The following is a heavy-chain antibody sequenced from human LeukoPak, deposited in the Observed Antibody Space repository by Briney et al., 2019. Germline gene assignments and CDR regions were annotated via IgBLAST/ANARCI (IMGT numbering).Heavy chain of an antibody. CDR3: ARSQRGGFGESSGWFDP. CDR1: GGSISSYY. J-gene: IGHJ5*02. Sequence: SETLSLTCTVSGGSISSYYWSWIRQPPGKGLEWIGYIYYSGSTNYNPSLKSRAPISVNPSKNQFSLKLSSVTAADAAVYYCARSQRGGFGESSGWFDPWGQGTLVTVSS. D-gene: IGHD3-10*01. CDR2: IYYSGST. V-gene: IGHV4-59*08.